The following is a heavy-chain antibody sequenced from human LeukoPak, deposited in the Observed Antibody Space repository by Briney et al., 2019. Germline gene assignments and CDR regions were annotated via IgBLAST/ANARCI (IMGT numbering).Heavy chain of an antibody. CDR1: GFTFSIHT. J-gene: IGHJ6*03. D-gene: IGHD6-13*01. CDR2: ITSSGNTI. Sequence: GGSLRLSCAASGFTFSIHTMTWVRQAPGKGLEWVSYITSSGNTIYYADSVKGRFTISRDNAKNSLHLQMNNVRAEDTAVYFCARDESWSNYYNFMDVWGKGTTVTFSS. V-gene: IGHV3-48*04. CDR3: ARDESWSNYYNFMDV.